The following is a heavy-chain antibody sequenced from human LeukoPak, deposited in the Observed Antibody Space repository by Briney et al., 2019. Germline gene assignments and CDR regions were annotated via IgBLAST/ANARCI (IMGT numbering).Heavy chain of an antibody. V-gene: IGHV4-34*01. CDR1: GGSFSGYY. J-gene: IGHJ4*02. CDR3: ARGRGYNAFDY. CDR2: INHSGST. Sequence: SSETLSLTCAVYGGSFSGYYWSWIRQPPGKGLEWIGEINHSGSTNYNPSLKSRVTISVDTSKNQFSLKLSSVTAADTAVYYCARGRGYNAFDYWGQGTLVTVSS. D-gene: IGHD5-24*01.